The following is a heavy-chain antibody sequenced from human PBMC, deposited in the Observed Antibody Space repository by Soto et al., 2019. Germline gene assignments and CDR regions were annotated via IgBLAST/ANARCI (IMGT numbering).Heavy chain of an antibody. CDR2: IYTSGST. CDR3: ARDDVVAARPDYYYGMDV. J-gene: IGHJ6*02. V-gene: IGHV4-4*07. CDR1: GGSISSYY. D-gene: IGHD6-6*01. Sequence: KPSETLSLTCTVSGGSISSYYWSWIRQPAGKGLEWSGRIYTSGSTNYNPSLKSRVTMSVDTSKNQFSLKLSSVTAADTAVYYCARDDVVAARPDYYYGMDVWGQGTTVTVSS.